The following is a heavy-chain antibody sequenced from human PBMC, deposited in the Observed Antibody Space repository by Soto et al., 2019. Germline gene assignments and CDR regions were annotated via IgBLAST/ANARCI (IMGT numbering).Heavy chain of an antibody. CDR3: ARETAVAEYYYYYMDV. D-gene: IGHD6-19*01. CDR2: ISSSSGYI. V-gene: IGHV3-21*01. Sequence: GGSLRLSCAASGFTFSSYTINWVRQAPGKGLEWVSSISSSSGYIYYADSVKGRFTISRDNAKSSLYLQMNSLRAEDTAVYYCARETAVAEYYYYYMDVWGKGTTVTVSS. J-gene: IGHJ6*03. CDR1: GFTFSSYT.